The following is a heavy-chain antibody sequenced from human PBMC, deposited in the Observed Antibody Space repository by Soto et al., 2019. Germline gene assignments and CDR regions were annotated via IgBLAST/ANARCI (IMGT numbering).Heavy chain of an antibody. V-gene: IGHV4-4*07. D-gene: IGHD6-19*01. CDR1: GGSISSYY. CDR2: IYTSGST. J-gene: IGHJ4*02. CDR3: ARVGRYTSGWYLDYLDY. Sequence: SETLSLTCTVSGGSISSYYWSWIRQPAGKGLEWIGRIYTSGSTNYNPSLKSRVTMSVDTSKNQFSLKLTSVTAADTAVYYCARVGRYTSGWYLDYLDYWGQGTLVTVSS.